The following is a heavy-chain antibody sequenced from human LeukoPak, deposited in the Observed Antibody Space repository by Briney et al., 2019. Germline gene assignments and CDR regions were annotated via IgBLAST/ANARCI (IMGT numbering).Heavy chain of an antibody. CDR2: IYYSGST. CDR1: GGSISSSSYY. CDR3: VRGYSSSWYENYFDY. Sequence: SETLSLTCTVSGGSISSSSYYWGWIRQPPGTGLEWIGSIYYSGSTYYNPSLKSRVTISVDTSKNQFSLKLSSVTAADTAVYYCVRGYSSSWYENYFDYWGQGTLVTVSS. J-gene: IGHJ4*02. D-gene: IGHD6-13*01. V-gene: IGHV4-39*07.